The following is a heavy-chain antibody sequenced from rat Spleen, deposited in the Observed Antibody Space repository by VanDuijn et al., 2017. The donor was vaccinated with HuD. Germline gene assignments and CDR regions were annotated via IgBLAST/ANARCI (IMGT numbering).Heavy chain of an antibody. J-gene: IGHJ3*01. CDR2: ISYEGSST. CDR1: GFTFSNYY. D-gene: IGHD2-7*01. CDR3: ATAGSRISRFAY. V-gene: IGHV5-22*01. Sequence: EVQVVESGGGLMQPGGSMKLSCATSGFTFSNYYMAWVRQAPTKGLEWVASISYEGSSTYYGDSVKGRFTISRDNAKSTLYLQMDSLRSEDTATYYCATAGSRISRFAYWGQGTLVTVSS.